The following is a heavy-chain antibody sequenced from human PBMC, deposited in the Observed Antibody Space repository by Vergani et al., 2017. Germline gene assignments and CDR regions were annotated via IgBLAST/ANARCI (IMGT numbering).Heavy chain of an antibody. Sequence: QVQLQQWGAGLLKPSDTLSLTCAVYGGSFSGYYWSWIRQPPGKGLEWIGEINHSGSTNYNPSLKSRVTISVDTSKNQFSLKLSSVTAADTAVYYCARDRYYDSSGYETWGQGTLVTVSS. CDR3: ARDRYYDSSGYET. V-gene: IGHV4-34*01. J-gene: IGHJ4*02. CDR1: GGSFSGYY. D-gene: IGHD3-22*01. CDR2: INHSGST.